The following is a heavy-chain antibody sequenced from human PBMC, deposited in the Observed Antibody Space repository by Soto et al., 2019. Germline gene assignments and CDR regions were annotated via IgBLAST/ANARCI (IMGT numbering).Heavy chain of an antibody. CDR3: ARDRIEAAGTPRFNYYYGMDV. V-gene: IGHV3-53*01. J-gene: IGHJ6*02. CDR2: IYGGLTT. D-gene: IGHD6-13*01. CDR1: GFTVSSTY. Sequence: PGGSLRFSCAASGFTVSSTYMTWVRQAPGKGLEWVSVIYGGLTTSYADSVKGRFTISRDNSKNTVFLQMNSLRGEDTAVYYCARDRIEAAGTPRFNYYYGMDVWGQGTTVTVSS.